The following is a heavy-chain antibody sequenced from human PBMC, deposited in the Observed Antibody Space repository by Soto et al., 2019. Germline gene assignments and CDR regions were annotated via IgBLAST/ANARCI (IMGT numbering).Heavy chain of an antibody. Sequence: QVQLQESGPGLVKPSETLSLSCAVSGVSIRSHYWSWIRQPPGKRLEWVVYIFHSGVTNYNPSLQSRITMSVDMSNNHFSLNLSSVTAAHTAVYYWARLLGGGDAYNYLDYWGKGTLVTVAS. D-gene: IGHD3-16*01. V-gene: IGHV4-59*11. CDR3: ARLLGGGDAYNYLDY. CDR2: IFHSGVT. J-gene: IGHJ4*02. CDR1: GVSIRSHY.